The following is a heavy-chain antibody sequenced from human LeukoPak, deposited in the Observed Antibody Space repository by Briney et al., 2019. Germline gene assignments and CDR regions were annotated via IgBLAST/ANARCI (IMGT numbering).Heavy chain of an antibody. D-gene: IGHD6-19*01. CDR3: ARVDPVAGIP. J-gene: IGHJ5*02. CDR1: GGTFSSYA. Sequence: ASVKVSCKASGGTFSSYAISWVRQAPGQGLEWMGRIIPIFGTANYAQKFQGRVTITTDESTSTAYMELSRLRSDDTAVYYCARVDPVAGIPWGQGTLVTVSS. V-gene: IGHV1-69*05. CDR2: IIPIFGTA.